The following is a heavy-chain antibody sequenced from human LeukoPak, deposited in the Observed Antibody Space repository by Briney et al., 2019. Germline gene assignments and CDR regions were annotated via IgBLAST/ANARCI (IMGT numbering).Heavy chain of an antibody. V-gene: IGHV3-30*02. D-gene: IGHD2-2*01. CDR3: AKDLVGYQLSMNWFDP. Sequence: AGGSLRLSCVASGFTFSSYGMHWVRQAPGKGLEWVAFIRYDGSNKYYADSVKGRFTISRDNSKNTLYLQMNSLRAEDTAVYYCAKDLVGYQLSMNWFDPWGQGTLVTVSS. J-gene: IGHJ5*02. CDR2: IRYDGSNK. CDR1: GFTFSSYG.